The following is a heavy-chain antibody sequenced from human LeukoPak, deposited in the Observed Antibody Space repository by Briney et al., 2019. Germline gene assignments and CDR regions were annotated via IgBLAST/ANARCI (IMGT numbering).Heavy chain of an antibody. V-gene: IGHV4-59*08. CDR2: IHYSGNS. CDR3: ALAPNSNWFDF. D-gene: IGHD2-8*01. Sequence: PSETLSLTCTVSGDSISGDYWTWIRQPPGKRLEWIGNIHYSGNSNYNPSLQSRVTISLDTSRKQLFLKLTSVTAADTAVYYCALAPNSNWFDFWGQGTLVTVSS. CDR1: GDSISGDY. J-gene: IGHJ5*01.